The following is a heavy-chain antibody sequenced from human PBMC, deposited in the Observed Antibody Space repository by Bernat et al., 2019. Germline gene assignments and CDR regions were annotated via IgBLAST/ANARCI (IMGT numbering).Heavy chain of an antibody. CDR3: ARGGDHYYLYMDV. J-gene: IGHJ6*03. Sequence: EVQLVESGGGLVKPGGSLRLSCAASGFTFNNYYINWGRQAPGKGLEWVSSASGTGSYIYYADSVKGRFTISRDNANNLVYLQMNSLTAEDTAVYYCARGGDHYYLYMDVWGKGTTVTVSS. D-gene: IGHD3-16*01. CDR2: ASGTGSYI. V-gene: IGHV3-21*01. CDR1: GFTFNNYY.